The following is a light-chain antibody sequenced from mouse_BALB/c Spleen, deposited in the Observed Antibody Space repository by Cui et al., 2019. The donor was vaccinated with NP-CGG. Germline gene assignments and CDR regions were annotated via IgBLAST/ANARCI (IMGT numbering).Light chain of an antibody. V-gene: IGLV1*01. Sequence: QADVTQESDLTTSPGETVTLTCRSSTGAVTTSNYANWVQEKPDHLFTGLIGGTNNRAPGVPARFSGSLIGDKAALTITGAQTEDEAIYFCALWYSNHWVFGGGTKLTVL. CDR3: ALWYSNHWV. CDR1: TGAVTTSNY. CDR2: GTN. J-gene: IGLJ1*01.